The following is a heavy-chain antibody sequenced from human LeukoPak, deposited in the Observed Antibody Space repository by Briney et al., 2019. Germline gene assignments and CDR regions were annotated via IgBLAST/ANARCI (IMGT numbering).Heavy chain of an antibody. V-gene: IGHV3-23*01. CDR3: AKGGKWDVTPFDY. D-gene: IGHD1-26*01. Sequence: GGSLRLSCAASGFSFSTYVLSWVRQTPGKGLEWVSAISGSGVSTFYADSVKGRFTISRDNSKNTLYLQVNSLRAEDTAVYYCAKGGKWDVTPFDYWGQGTLVTVSS. J-gene: IGHJ4*02. CDR2: ISGSGVST. CDR1: GFSFSTYV.